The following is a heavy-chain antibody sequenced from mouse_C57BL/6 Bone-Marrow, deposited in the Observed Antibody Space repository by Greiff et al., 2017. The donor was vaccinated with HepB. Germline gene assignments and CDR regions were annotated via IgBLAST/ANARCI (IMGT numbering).Heavy chain of an antibody. V-gene: IGHV1-39*01. CDR3: GRGGDYDYDGFDY. Sequence: EVKLVESGPELVKPGASVKISCKASGYSFTDYNMNWVKQSNGKSLEWIGVINPNYGTTSYNQKFKGKATLTVDQTSSTAYMQLNSLTSEDSAVFYCGRGGDYDYDGFDYWGQGTTLTVSS. CDR2: INPNYGTT. CDR1: GYSFTDYN. D-gene: IGHD2-4*01. J-gene: IGHJ2*01.